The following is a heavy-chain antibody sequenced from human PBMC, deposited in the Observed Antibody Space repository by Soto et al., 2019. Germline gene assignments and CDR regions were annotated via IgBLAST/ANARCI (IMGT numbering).Heavy chain of an antibody. V-gene: IGHV4-34*01. CDR3: ARLPRGYNYGMDV. Sequence: QVQLQQWGAGLLKPSETLSLTCAVYGGSFSGYHWSWIRQPPGKGLEWIGEINHSGSTNYNPSLKSRVTIAVDTSKNQFSLKLSSVTAADTAVYYCARLPRGYNYGMDVWGQGTTVTVSS. J-gene: IGHJ6*02. CDR1: GGSFSGYH. CDR2: INHSGST.